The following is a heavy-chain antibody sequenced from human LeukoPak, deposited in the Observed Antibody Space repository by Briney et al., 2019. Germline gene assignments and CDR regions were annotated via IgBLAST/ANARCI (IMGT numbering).Heavy chain of an antibody. CDR1: GGSISSYY. Sequence: SETLSLTCTVSGGSISSYYWSWIRQPPGKGLEWIGYIYYSGSTNYNPSLKSRVTISVDTSKNQFSLELSSVTAADTAVYYCARREATNGGRIDYWGQGTLVTVSS. CDR3: ARREATNGGRIDY. D-gene: IGHD7-27*01. CDR2: IYYSGST. V-gene: IGHV4-59*08. J-gene: IGHJ4*02.